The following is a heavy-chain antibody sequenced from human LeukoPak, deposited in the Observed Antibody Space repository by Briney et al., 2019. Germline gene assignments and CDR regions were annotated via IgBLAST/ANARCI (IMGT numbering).Heavy chain of an antibody. Sequence: GASVKVSCKASGYTFTSYGISWVRQAPGQGLEWMGWISAYNGNTNYAQKLQGRVTMTTDTSTSTAYMELRSLRSDDTAVYYCARDAPSPNWGFSDYWSQGTLVTVSS. CDR1: GYTFTSYG. CDR3: ARDAPSPNWGFSDY. V-gene: IGHV1-18*01. CDR2: ISAYNGNT. J-gene: IGHJ4*02. D-gene: IGHD7-27*01.